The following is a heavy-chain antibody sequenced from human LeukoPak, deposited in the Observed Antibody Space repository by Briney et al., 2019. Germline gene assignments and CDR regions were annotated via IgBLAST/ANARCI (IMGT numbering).Heavy chain of an antibody. CDR2: ISYDGSNK. V-gene: IGHV3-30-3*02. CDR3: AKLRQQLIDAFDI. J-gene: IGHJ3*02. Sequence: GGSLRLSCAASGFTFSSYAMHWVRQAPGKGLEWVAVISYDGSNKYYADSVKGRFTISRDNSKNTLYLQMNSLRAEDTAVYYCAKLRQQLIDAFDIWGQGTMVTVSS. CDR1: GFTFSSYA. D-gene: IGHD6-13*01.